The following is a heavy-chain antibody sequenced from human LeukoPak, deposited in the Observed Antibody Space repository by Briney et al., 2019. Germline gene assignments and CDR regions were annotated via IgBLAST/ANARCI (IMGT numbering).Heavy chain of an antibody. V-gene: IGHV3-33*01. J-gene: IGHJ6*01. CDR1: GFTFSGFG. CDR3: ARDPSIALAGATLYGTDV. CDR2: IWNDGNNK. Sequence: GGSLRLSCAASGFTFSGFGMHWVRQAPGKGLEWVAVIWNDGNNKYYGDSVKGRFTISRDNSKNTLYLQMNSLRAEDTAVYYCARDPSIALAGATLYGTDVSGQGTTVTVSA. D-gene: IGHD6-19*01.